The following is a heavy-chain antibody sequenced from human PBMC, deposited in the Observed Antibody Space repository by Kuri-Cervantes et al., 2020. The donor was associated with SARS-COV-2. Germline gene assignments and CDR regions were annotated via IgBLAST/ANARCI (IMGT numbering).Heavy chain of an antibody. V-gene: IGHV3-21*01. CDR1: GFTFSSYS. J-gene: IGHJ4*02. Sequence: GESLKISCAASGFTFSSYSMNWVRQAPGKGLEWVSSISSSSSYIYYADSAKGRFTISRDNAKNSLYLQMNSLRAEDTAVYYCARDHGDYYFDYWGQATLVTVSS. CDR2: ISSSSSYI. D-gene: IGHD4-17*01. CDR3: ARDHGDYYFDY.